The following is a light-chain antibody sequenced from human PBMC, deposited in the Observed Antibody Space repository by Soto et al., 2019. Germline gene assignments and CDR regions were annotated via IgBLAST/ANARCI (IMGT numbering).Light chain of an antibody. CDR2: SNN. Sequence: QSVLTQPPSASGTPGQRVTISCSGSSSNIGSNTVNWYQQLPGRAPKLLIYSNNQRPSGVPDRFSGSKSGTSASLAISGLQSEDEADYYCAAWDDSLNGVFGGGPKVTVL. V-gene: IGLV1-44*01. J-gene: IGLJ3*02. CDR3: AAWDDSLNGV. CDR1: SSNIGSNT.